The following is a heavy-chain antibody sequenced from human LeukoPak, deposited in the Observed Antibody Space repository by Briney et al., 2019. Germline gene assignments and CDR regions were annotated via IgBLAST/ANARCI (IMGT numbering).Heavy chain of an antibody. Sequence: GGSLRLSCAASGFTFSSYSMNWVRQAPGKGLEWVSYISSSSSTIYYADSVKGRFTISRDNAKNSLYLQMNSLRAEDTAVYYCARESLSTAAAGINYWGQGTLVTVSS. CDR3: ARESLSTAAAGINY. CDR1: GFTFSSYS. D-gene: IGHD6-13*01. CDR2: ISSSSSTI. J-gene: IGHJ4*02. V-gene: IGHV3-48*04.